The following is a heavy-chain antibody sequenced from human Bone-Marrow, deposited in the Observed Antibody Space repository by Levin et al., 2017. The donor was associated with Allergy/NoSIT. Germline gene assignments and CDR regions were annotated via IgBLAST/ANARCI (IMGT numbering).Heavy chain of an antibody. D-gene: IGHD4-17*01. CDR3: ARDGNGDYVGDDAFDI. J-gene: IGHJ3*02. V-gene: IGHV4-31*03. CDR1: GGSIISGGYY. CDR2: IYYIGNT. Sequence: SETLSLTCTVSGGSIISGGYYWSWIRQYPGKGLEWIGYIYYIGNTYYNPSLKSRLTISVDTSKNQFSLKLTSVTAADTAVYYCARDGNGDYVGDDAFDIWGHGTMVTVSS.